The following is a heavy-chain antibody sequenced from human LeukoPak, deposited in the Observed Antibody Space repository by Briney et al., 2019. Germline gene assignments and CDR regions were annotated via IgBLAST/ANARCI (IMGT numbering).Heavy chain of an antibody. CDR2: IYYKSMWFY. Sequence: SQTLSLTCAISGDSVSSNSVAWNWLRQSPSRGLEWLGRIYYKSMWFYDYSVSVRSRLTINPDTSKNQFSLHLDSVTPDDTAVYYCARDRLRAYDYWGLGTLVTVSS. CDR3: ARDRLRAYDY. J-gene: IGHJ4*02. CDR1: GDSVSSNSVA. V-gene: IGHV6-1*01. D-gene: IGHD6-6*01.